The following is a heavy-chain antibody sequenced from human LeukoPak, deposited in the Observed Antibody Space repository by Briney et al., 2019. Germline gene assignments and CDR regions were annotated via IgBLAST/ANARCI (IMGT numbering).Heavy chain of an antibody. CDR1: GGSISSYY. Sequence: SETLSLTCTVSGGSISSYYWSWIRQPPGKGLERIGYIYYSGSTNYNPSLKSRVTISVDTSKNQFSLKLSSVTAADTAVYYCARDRMEGYSSSWTRAYYYMDVWGKGTTVTVSS. D-gene: IGHD6-13*01. V-gene: IGHV4-59*01. CDR2: IYYSGST. J-gene: IGHJ6*03. CDR3: ARDRMEGYSSSWTRAYYYMDV.